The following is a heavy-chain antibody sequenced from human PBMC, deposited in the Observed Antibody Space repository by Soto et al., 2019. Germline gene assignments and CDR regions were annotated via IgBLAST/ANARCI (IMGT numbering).Heavy chain of an antibody. J-gene: IGHJ5*01. CDR2: IFPRYFDV. Sequence: PGESLKVSCQTSGYTFANYWIGWVRQMPGGGLEWLGLIFPRYFDVRYSPSFEGQVTISADRSTATGFLQWRSMEASDSALYFCAIRVSLLQPIDSWGQGTPVTVYS. D-gene: IGHD1-1*01. CDR1: GYTFANYW. CDR3: AIRVSLLQPIDS. V-gene: IGHV5-51*01.